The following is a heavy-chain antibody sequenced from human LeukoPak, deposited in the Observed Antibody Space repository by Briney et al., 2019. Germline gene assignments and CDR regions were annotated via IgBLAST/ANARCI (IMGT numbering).Heavy chain of an antibody. V-gene: IGHV3-74*01. CDR2: INSDGSST. J-gene: IGHJ6*02. CDR1: GFTFSSYW. CDR3: ACYYYYYGMDV. Sequence: GGSLRLSCAASGFTFSSYWMHWVRQAPGKGLVWVSRINSDGSSTSYADSVKGRFTISRDNAKNTLYLQVNSLRAEDTAVYYCACYYYYYGMDVWGQGTTVTVSS.